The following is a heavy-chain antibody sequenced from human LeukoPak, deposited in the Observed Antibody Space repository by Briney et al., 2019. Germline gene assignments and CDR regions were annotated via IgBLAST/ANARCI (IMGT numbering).Heavy chain of an antibody. J-gene: IGHJ4*02. CDR2: ISGTGGNT. CDR3: AKDLVKPFDY. V-gene: IGHV3-23*01. Sequence: PGGSLRLSCAASGFTFSTYAMIWVRQAPGKGLEWVSAISGTGGNTYYADSVKGRFSISRDNSKNTVYLQMSGLRAEDTAVYYCAKDLVKPFDYWGQGTLVTVSP. CDR1: GFTFSTYA. D-gene: IGHD2-21*01.